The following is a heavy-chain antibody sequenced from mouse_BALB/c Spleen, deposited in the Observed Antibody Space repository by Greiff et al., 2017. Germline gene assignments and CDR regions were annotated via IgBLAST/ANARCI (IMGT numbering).Heavy chain of an antibody. D-gene: IGHD2-1*01. CDR2: IAPGSGNT. CDR1: GYTFTSYW. CDR3: ARSGGNHYYFDY. V-gene: IGHV1S41*01. Sequence: DLVKPGASVKLSCKASGYTFTSYWINWIKQRPGQGLEWIGRIAPGSGNTYYNEMFKGKATLTVDTSSSTAYIQLSSLSSEDSAVYFCARSGGNHYYFDYWGQGTTLTVSS. J-gene: IGHJ2*01.